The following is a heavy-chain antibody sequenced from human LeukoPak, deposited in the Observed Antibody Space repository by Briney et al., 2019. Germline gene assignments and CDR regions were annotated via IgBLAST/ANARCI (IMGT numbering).Heavy chain of an antibody. CDR3: ARVPITMVRGAFDY. V-gene: IGHV4-39*07. CDR1: GGSISSSSYY. D-gene: IGHD3-10*01. Sequence: PSETLSLTCTVSGGSISSSSYYWGWIRQPPGKGLEWIGSIYYSGSTYYNPSLKSRVTTSVDTSKNQFSLKLSSVTAADTAVYYCARVPITMVRGAFDYWGQGTLVTVSS. CDR2: IYYSGST. J-gene: IGHJ4*02.